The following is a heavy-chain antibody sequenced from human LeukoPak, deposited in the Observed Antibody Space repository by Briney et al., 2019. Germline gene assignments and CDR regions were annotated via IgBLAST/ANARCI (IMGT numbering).Heavy chain of an antibody. V-gene: IGHV3-23*01. CDR2: ISGSGGST. Sequence: PGGSLRLSCAASGFTFSSYAMSWVRQAPGKGLEWVSAISGSGGSTYYADSVKGRFTISRDNSKNTLYLQMNSLRAEDTAVYYCAKRVSSGWPYHYGMDVWGQGTTVTVSS. D-gene: IGHD6-19*01. CDR1: GFTFSSYA. J-gene: IGHJ6*02. CDR3: AKRVSSGWPYHYGMDV.